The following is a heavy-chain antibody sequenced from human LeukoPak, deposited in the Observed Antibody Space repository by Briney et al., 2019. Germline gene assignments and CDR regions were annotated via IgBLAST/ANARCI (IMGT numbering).Heavy chain of an antibody. J-gene: IGHJ5*02. D-gene: IGHD3-22*01. CDR1: GGSISSYY. V-gene: IGHV4-59*01. Sequence: SETLSLTCTVSGGSISSYYWSWIRQPPGKGLEWIGYIYYSGSTNYNPSLKSRVTISVDTSKNQFSLKLSSVTAADTAVYYCARGSTYYYDSSGYYPWGQGTLVTVSS. CDR2: IYYSGST. CDR3: ARGSTYYYDSSGYYP.